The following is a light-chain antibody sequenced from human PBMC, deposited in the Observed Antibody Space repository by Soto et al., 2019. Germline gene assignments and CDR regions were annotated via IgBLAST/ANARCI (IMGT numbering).Light chain of an antibody. CDR1: QSFTSSS. CDR3: QQYGSSPRT. J-gene: IGKJ5*01. Sequence: EIVLTQSPATLSLSPGERATLSCRASQSFTSSSLAWYQQKVGRDPRVLIYGASNRATGIPDRFSGSGSGTDFTLTITRLEPEDFAVYYCQQYGSSPRTFGQGTRLEI. V-gene: IGKV3-20*01. CDR2: GAS.